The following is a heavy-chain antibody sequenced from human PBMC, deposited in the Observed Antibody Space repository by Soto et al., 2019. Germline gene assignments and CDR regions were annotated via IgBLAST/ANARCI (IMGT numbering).Heavy chain of an antibody. CDR3: ARDRSSGIVHYGMDV. CDR1: GYTFTGYY. Sequence: QVQLVQSGAEVKKPGASVKVSCKASGYTFTGYYMHWVRQAPGQGLEWMGWINPNSGGTNYAQKFQGRVTMTRDTSISTAYMELNSLRAEDTAVYYCARDRSSGIVHYGMDVWGQGTTVTVSS. CDR2: INPNSGGT. D-gene: IGHD6-6*01. V-gene: IGHV1-2*02. J-gene: IGHJ6*02.